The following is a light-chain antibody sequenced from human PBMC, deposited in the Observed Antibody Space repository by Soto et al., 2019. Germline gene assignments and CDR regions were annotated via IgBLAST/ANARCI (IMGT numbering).Light chain of an antibody. V-gene: IGKV3-20*01. CDR2: GAS. Sequence: EIVLTQSPGTLSLSPGERATFSCRASQSVSGRFLAWYQQKPGQAPRLLIYGASSRATGIPDRFSGSGSGTDFTLTISRLEPEDFAVYYCHYYDDSPPFPFGPGTKVDIK. J-gene: IGKJ3*01. CDR1: QSVSGRF. CDR3: HYYDDSPPFP.